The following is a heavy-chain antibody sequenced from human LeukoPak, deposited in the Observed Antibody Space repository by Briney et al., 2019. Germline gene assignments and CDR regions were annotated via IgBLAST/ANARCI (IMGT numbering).Heavy chain of an antibody. CDR3: ARDRSDYRYYYYGMDV. J-gene: IGHJ6*02. V-gene: IGHV4-59*12. CDR2: VIHSDFNKANGDIT. Sequence: SETLSLTCTVSGASISKDYWAWIRQPPGKGLEWIGYVIHSDFNKANGDITNYNPSLESRVTISVDTSKNQFSLKLSSVTAADTAVYYCARDRSDYRYYYYGMDVWGQGTTVTVSS. D-gene: IGHD4-17*01. CDR1: GASISKDY.